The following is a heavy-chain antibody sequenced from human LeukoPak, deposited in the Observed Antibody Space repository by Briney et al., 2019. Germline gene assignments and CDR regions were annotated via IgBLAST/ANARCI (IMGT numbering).Heavy chain of an antibody. D-gene: IGHD3-3*01. V-gene: IGHV3-23*01. CDR2: ICGSGGST. CDR3: AKEGSGGGLDLDY. CDR1: GFTFSNYA. Sequence: GGSLRLSCAASGFTFSNYAMTWVRQAPGKGLEWVSAICGSGGSTYYADSVKGRLTISRDNSKNTLYLQMNSLRAEDTAVYYCAKEGSGGGLDLDYWGQGTLVTVSS. J-gene: IGHJ4*02.